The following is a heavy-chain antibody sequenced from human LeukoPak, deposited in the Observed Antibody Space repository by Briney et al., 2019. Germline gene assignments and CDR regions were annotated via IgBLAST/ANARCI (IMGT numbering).Heavy chain of an antibody. Sequence: GSVKVSCKASGYTFTKYYIHWVRQAPGQGLEWMGLINPGGDNTNYAQNFQGRVTMTRDTSTSTVYMELSSLRSEDTAVYYCARDAEDIVVVVAATLGRKLDYWGQGTLVTVSS. CDR2: INPGGDNT. V-gene: IGHV1-46*01. D-gene: IGHD2-15*01. J-gene: IGHJ4*02. CDR3: ARDAEDIVVVVAATLGRKLDY. CDR1: GYTFTKYY.